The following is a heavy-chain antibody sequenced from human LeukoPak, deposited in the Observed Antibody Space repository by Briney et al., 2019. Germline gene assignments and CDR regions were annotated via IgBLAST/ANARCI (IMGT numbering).Heavy chain of an antibody. J-gene: IGHJ4*02. D-gene: IGHD2-21*02. CDR1: GGTFSSYA. CDR2: IIPIFGTA. CDR3: ARSAFPYCGGDCYSDY. V-gene: IGHV1-69*13. Sequence: GASVNVSCTASGGTFSSYAISWVRQAPGQGLEWMGGIIPIFGTANYAQKFQGRVTITADESTSTAYMELSSLRSEDTAVYYCARSAFPYCGGDCYSDYWGQGTLVTVSS.